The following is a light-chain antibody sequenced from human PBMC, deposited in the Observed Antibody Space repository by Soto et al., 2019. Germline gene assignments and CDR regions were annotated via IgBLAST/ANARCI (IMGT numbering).Light chain of an antibody. Sequence: QSVLTQPPSVSGAQGQRVTISCTGSSSNIGAGYDVHWYQQLPGTAPKLLIYGNSNRPSGVPDRFSGSKSGTSASLAITNLQAEDEADYYCQSYDSSLSVVFGGGTKLTVL. V-gene: IGLV1-40*01. J-gene: IGLJ2*01. CDR3: QSYDSSLSVV. CDR1: SSNIGAGYD. CDR2: GNS.